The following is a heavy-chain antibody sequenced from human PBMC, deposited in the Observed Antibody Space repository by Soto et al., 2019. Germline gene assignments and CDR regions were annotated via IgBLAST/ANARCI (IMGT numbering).Heavy chain of an antibody. Sequence: GASVKVSCKASGYTFTSWDVYWVRQAAGQGLEWMGYMNPRSGSTGYEQKFQGRVTMTRDTSISTAYMELSSLTSDGTAVYYCTASSWTGAGLDFWGQGTPVTVSS. CDR1: GYTFTSWD. J-gene: IGHJ4*01. D-gene: IGHD6-13*01. V-gene: IGHV1-8*01. CDR2: MNPRSGST. CDR3: TASSWTGAGLDF.